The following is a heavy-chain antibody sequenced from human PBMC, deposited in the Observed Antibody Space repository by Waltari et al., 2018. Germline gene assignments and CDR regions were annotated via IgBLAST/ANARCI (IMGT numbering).Heavy chain of an antibody. D-gene: IGHD1-1*01. Sequence: EVQLVESGGGLVQPGGSLRLSCAASGFTFGNYWMYCGRQDPGKGLVWVSLICNDGSITSYADAGKRRFTISRDNAQNTLYLQMNSLRAEDTAVYYCASQLGVPGYWGQGTLVTVSS. CDR2: ICNDGSIT. CDR1: GFTFGNYW. V-gene: IGHV3-74*01. J-gene: IGHJ4*02. CDR3: ASQLGVPGY.